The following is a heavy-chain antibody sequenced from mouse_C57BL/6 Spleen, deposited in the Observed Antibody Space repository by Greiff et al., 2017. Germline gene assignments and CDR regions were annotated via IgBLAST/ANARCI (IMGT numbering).Heavy chain of an antibody. D-gene: IGHD1-1*01. CDR1: GFTFSDAW. CDR3: TAPDYYGSSWYLDV. V-gene: IGHV6-6*01. Sequence: DVKLVESGGGLVQPGGSMKLSCAASGFTFSDAWMDWVRQSPEKGLEWVAEIRNKANNHATYYAESVKGRFTISRDDSKSSVYLQMNSLRAEDTGIYYCTAPDYYGSSWYLDVWGTGTTVTVSS. CDR2: IRNKANNHAT. J-gene: IGHJ1*03.